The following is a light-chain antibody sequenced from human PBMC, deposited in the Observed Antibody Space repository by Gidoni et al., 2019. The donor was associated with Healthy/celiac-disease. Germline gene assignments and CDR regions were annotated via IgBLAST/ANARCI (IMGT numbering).Light chain of an antibody. V-gene: IGKV3-11*01. CDR2: DAS. J-gene: IGKJ5*01. CDR1: QSVSSY. CDR3: QQRSNWPIT. Sequence: DIVLTQSTATMSLSSGERATLSCRASQSVSSYLAWYQQKPGQAPRLLIYDASNRATGIPARFSGSGSGTDFTLTISSLEPEDFAVYYCQQRSNWPITFGQGTRLEIK.